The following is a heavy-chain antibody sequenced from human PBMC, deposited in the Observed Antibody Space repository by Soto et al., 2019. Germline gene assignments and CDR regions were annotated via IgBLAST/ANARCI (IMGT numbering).Heavy chain of an antibody. V-gene: IGHV1-18*01. J-gene: IGHJ5*02. CDR3: ARDRDGSGSYIFAP. CDR1: GYTFTSYG. D-gene: IGHD3-10*01. Sequence: GASVKVSCKASGYTFTSYGISWVRQAPGQGLEWMGWISAYNGNTNYAQKLQGRVTMTTDTSTSTAYMELRSLRSGDTAVYYCARDRDGSGSYIFAPWGQGTLVTAPQ. CDR2: ISAYNGNT.